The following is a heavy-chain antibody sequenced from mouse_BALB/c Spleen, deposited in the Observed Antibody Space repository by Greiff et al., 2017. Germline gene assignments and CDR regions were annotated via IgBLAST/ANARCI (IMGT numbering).Heavy chain of an antibody. CDR2: IDPETGGT. J-gene: IGHJ3*01. CDR3: TRRLFAY. D-gene: IGHD6-1*01. CDR1: GYTFTDYE. V-gene: IGHV1-15*01. Sequence: QVHVKQSGAELVRPGASVTLSCKASGYTFTDYEMHWVKQTPVHGLEWIGAIDPETGGTAYNQKFKGKATLTADKSSSTAYMALRSLTSEDSAVYYCTRRLFAYWGQGTLVTVSA.